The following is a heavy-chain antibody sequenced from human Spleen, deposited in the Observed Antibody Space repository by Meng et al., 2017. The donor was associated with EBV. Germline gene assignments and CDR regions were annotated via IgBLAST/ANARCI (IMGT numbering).Heavy chain of an antibody. D-gene: IGHD3-22*01. J-gene: IGHJ4*02. CDR1: GFTFRSYA. Sequence: VRLLESGGGLGQTGGSLRLSCVASGFTFRSYAMTWVRQAPGKGLEWVSSILGYGDRTYYADSVKGRFTISRDNSRNMVDLQMNGLRADDSAIYYCAAYYYDTSGFDYWGQGTLVTVSS. CDR3: AAYYYDTSGFDY. CDR2: ILGYGDRT. V-gene: IGHV3-23*01.